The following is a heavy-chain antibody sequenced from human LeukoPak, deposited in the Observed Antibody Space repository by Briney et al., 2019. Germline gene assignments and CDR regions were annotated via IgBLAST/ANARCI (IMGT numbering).Heavy chain of an antibody. CDR2: IYYSGST. V-gene: IGHV4-39*07. Sequence: SETLXLTCTVTGGSISSYYWGWIRQPPGKGLEWIGSIYYSGSTYYNPSLKSRVTISVDTSKNQFSLKLSSVTAADTAVYYCATGKPLYYYGSGSYYIPYWGQGTLVTVSS. D-gene: IGHD3-10*01. CDR1: GGSISSYY. CDR3: ATGKPLYYYGSGSYYIPY. J-gene: IGHJ4*02.